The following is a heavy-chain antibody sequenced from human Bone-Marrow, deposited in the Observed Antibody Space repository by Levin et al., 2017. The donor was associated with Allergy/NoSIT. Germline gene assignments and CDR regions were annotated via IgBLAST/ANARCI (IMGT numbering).Heavy chain of an antibody. V-gene: IGHV4-39*02. CDR2: IFDSGRT. Sequence: SETLSLTCSVSGGSISSSSYYWGWIRQPPGKGLEWIGSIFDSGRTYYNPSLKSRVTISVDTSKNQFSLKVSSVTAADTAVDYCARENNWLDPWGQGTLVTVSS. CDR3: ARENNWLDP. J-gene: IGHJ5*02. CDR1: GGSISSSSYY.